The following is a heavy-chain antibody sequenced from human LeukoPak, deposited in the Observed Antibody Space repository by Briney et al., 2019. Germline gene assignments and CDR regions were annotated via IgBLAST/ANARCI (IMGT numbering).Heavy chain of an antibody. D-gene: IGHD5-24*01. Sequence: SETLSLTCTVSGGSISSYYWSWIRQPPGKGLEWIGYIYYSGSTNYNPSLKSRVTISVDTSKNQFSLKLSSVTAADTAVYYCARGPYNSPYYFDYWGQGTLVTVSS. CDR3: ARGPYNSPYYFDY. CDR2: IYYSGST. J-gene: IGHJ4*02. CDR1: GGSISSYY. V-gene: IGHV4-59*01.